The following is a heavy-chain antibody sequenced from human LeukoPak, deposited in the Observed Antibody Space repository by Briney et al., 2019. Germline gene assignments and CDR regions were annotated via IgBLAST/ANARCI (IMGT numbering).Heavy chain of an antibody. D-gene: IGHD6-6*01. V-gene: IGHV7-4-1*02. CDR1: GYTFTSYA. CDR2: INTNTGNP. Sequence: GASVKVSCKASGYTFTSYAMNWVRQAPGQGLEWMGWINTNTGNPSYAQGFTGRFVFSLDTSVSTAYLQISSLKDEDTAVYYCAREGGLYSSSSSWGLFDYWGQGTLVTVSS. J-gene: IGHJ4*02. CDR3: AREGGLYSSSSSWGLFDY.